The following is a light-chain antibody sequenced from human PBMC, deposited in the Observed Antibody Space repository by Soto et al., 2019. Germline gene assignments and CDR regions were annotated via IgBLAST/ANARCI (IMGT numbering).Light chain of an antibody. V-gene: IGKV1-39*01. Sequence: DIQMTQSPSSLSASVGDRVTITCRASQSISSYLNWYQQKPGKAPKLLIYAASSLQSGVPSRFSGSGSGTEFTLVISSLQPEDFATYYCQQSYSTPPFTFGPGTKVDIK. CDR2: AAS. CDR3: QQSYSTPPFT. J-gene: IGKJ3*01. CDR1: QSISSY.